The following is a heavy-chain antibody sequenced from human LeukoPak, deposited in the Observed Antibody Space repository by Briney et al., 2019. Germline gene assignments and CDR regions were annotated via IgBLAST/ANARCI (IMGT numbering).Heavy chain of an antibody. Sequence: SETLSLTCTVSGGSISGSSYYWGWIRQPPGKGLEWIGSIYYSGSTYYNPSLKSRVTISVDTSKNQFSLKLSSVTAADTAVYYCARDGSSGWRPYFDYWGQGTLVTVSS. V-gene: IGHV4-39*02. CDR3: ARDGSSGWRPYFDY. J-gene: IGHJ4*02. CDR1: GGSISGSSYY. D-gene: IGHD6-19*01. CDR2: IYYSGST.